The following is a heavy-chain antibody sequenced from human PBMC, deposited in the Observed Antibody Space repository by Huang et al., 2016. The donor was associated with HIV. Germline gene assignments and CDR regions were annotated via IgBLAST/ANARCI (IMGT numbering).Heavy chain of an antibody. CDR2: MNPHTCNT. CDR1: GYTFTNYD. V-gene: IGHV1-8*02. J-gene: IGHJ4*02. CDR3: ARSAYGDLDY. D-gene: IGHD4-17*01. Sequence: QVHLVQSGAEVKKPGASVKVSCKASGYTFTNYDINWVRQAPGRGLDGWVGMNPHTCNTGCAQSFQGRVTMTRKTSITTAYMELTSLTSEDTAVYYCARSAYGDLDYWGLGTLVIVSS.